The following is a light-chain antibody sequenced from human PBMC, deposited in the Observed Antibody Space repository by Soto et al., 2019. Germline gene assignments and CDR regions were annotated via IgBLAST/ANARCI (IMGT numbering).Light chain of an antibody. CDR1: QSVTSN. CDR3: QQYNNWFT. V-gene: IGKV3-15*01. Sequence: EIVMTQSPATLSVSPGEGATLSCTASQSVTSNLAWYQQRPGQAPRLLIYGASTSATANPARLNGSGSATEFTRNISSLQSDDFAVYYYQQYNNWFTIGGGTKVEI. CDR2: GAS. J-gene: IGKJ4*01.